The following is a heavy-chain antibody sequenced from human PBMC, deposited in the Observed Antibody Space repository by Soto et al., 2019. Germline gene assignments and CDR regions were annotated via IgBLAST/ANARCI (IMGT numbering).Heavy chain of an antibody. CDR3: AREAGLRYFDWLFKPPDY. D-gene: IGHD3-9*01. J-gene: IGHJ4*02. V-gene: IGHV3-33*01. Sequence: QVQLVESGGGVVQPGRSLRLSCAASGFTFSSYGMHWVRQAPGKGLEWVAVIWYDGSNKYYADSVKGRFTISRDNSKNTLYLQMNSLRAEDTAVYYCAREAGLRYFDWLFKPPDYWGQGTLVTVSS. CDR2: IWYDGSNK. CDR1: GFTFSSYG.